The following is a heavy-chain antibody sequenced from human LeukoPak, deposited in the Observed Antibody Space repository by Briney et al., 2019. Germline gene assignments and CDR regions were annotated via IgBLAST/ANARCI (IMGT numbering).Heavy chain of an antibody. D-gene: IGHD6-19*01. CDR1: GFPLSRSA. CDR2: ISGSGSGGST. J-gene: IGHJ4*02. V-gene: IGHV3-23*01. Sequence: GGSLRLSCAASGFPLSRSAMSWVRQAPGKGLEWVSNISGSGSGGSTYYADSVKGRFTISRDNSKNTLYLQMNSLRAEDTAVYFCARRSGVAVAGAFDYWGQGTLVTVSS. CDR3: ARRSGVAVAGAFDY.